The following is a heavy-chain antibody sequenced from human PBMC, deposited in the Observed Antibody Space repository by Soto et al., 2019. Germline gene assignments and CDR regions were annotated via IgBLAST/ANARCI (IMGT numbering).Heavy chain of an antibody. J-gene: IGHJ5*02. CDR1: GYTFTGYY. Sequence: GASVKVSCKVSGYTFTGYYMHWVRQAPGQRLEWMGWINPNSGGTNYAQKFQGWVTMTRDTSISTAYMELSRLRSDDTAVYYCARAGRGYCSGGSCPYNWFAPWGQGTLVTVSS. D-gene: IGHD2-15*01. CDR3: ARAGRGYCSGGSCPYNWFAP. V-gene: IGHV1-2*04. CDR2: INPNSGGT.